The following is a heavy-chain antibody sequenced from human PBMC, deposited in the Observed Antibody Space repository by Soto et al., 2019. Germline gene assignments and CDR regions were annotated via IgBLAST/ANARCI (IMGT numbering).Heavy chain of an antibody. CDR1: GGSFSGYY. D-gene: IGHD2-15*01. Sequence: QVQLQRWGAGLSKPSETLSLTCAVYGGSFSGYYWSWIRQPPGKGLEWIGEINHSGSTNYNPSLKSRVTIAVDTSKNQFSLKLSSVTAADTAVYYCARAVVVVAATYYYYYMDVWGKGTTVTVSS. J-gene: IGHJ6*03. CDR2: INHSGST. V-gene: IGHV4-34*01. CDR3: ARAVVVVAATYYYYYMDV.